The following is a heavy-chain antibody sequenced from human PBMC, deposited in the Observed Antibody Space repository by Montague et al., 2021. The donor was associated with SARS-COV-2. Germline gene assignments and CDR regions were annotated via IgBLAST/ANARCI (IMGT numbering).Heavy chain of an antibody. CDR1: GGSFSGYY. D-gene: IGHD2-2*01. Sequence: SETLSLTCAVYGGSFSGYYWSWIRQPPGKGLEWIGEINHSGSTNYNPSFNSRVTISVDTSKNQFSLKLSSVIAADTAVYYCTREGYQVLWSDYYYYGMDVWGQGTTVTVSS. CDR3: TREGYQVLWSDYYYYGMDV. J-gene: IGHJ6*02. V-gene: IGHV4-34*01. CDR2: INHSGST.